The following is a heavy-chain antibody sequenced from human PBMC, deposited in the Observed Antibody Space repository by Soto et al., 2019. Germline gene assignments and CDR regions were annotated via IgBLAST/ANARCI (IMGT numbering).Heavy chain of an antibody. J-gene: IGHJ6*02. V-gene: IGHV3-30*18. D-gene: IGHD3-3*01. CDR1: GFTFSSYG. CDR3: AKDRDDFWSGYRNGGLDYYYYGMDV. Sequence: GGSLRLSCAASGFTFSSYGMHWVRQAPGKGLEWVAVISHDGSNKYYADSVKGRFTISRDNSKNTLYLQMNSLRAEDTAVYYCAKDRDDFWSGYRNGGLDYYYYGMDVWGQGTTVTVSS. CDR2: ISHDGSNK.